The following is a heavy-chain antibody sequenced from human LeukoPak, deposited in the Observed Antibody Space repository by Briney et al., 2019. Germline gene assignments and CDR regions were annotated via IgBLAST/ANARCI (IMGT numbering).Heavy chain of an antibody. Sequence: GGSLRLSCAASGFTVSSNYMSWVRQAPGKGLEWVAVISYDGTNKYYADSVKGRFTISRDNSKNTLSLQMNSLRAEDTALYYCARGFVLGAAKNYFDYWGQGALVTVSS. CDR1: GFTVSSNY. CDR2: ISYDGTNK. D-gene: IGHD2-21*02. V-gene: IGHV3-30-3*01. J-gene: IGHJ4*02. CDR3: ARGFVLGAAKNYFDY.